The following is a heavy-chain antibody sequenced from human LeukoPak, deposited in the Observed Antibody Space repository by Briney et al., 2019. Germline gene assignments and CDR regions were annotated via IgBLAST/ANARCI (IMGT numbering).Heavy chain of an antibody. J-gene: IGHJ3*02. V-gene: IGHV4-59*12. D-gene: IGHD4-17*01. CDR1: GGSISSYY. CDR2: IYYSGST. Sequence: PSETLSLTCTVSGGSISSYYWSWIRQPPGKGLEWIGYIYYSGSTNYNPSLKSRVTISVDTSKNQFSLKLSSVTAADTAVYYCARAYGLDAFDIWAKGQWSPSLQ. CDR3: ARAYGLDAFDI.